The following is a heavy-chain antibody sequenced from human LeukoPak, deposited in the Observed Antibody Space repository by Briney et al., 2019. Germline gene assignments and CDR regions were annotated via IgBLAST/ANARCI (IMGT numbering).Heavy chain of an antibody. J-gene: IGHJ4*02. Sequence: AGGSLRLSCAASGFTFSSYSMNWVRQAPGKGLEWVSSISSSSSYIYYADSVKGRFTISRDNAKNSLYLQMSSLRAEDTAVYYCARGTGTTGDYWGQGTLVTVSS. D-gene: IGHD1-7*01. V-gene: IGHV3-21*01. CDR1: GFTFSSYS. CDR2: ISSSSSYI. CDR3: ARGTGTTGDY.